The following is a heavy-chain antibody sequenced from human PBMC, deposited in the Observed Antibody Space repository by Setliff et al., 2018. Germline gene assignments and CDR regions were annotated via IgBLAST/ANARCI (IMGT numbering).Heavy chain of an antibody. V-gene: IGHV1-2*02. J-gene: IGHJ6*03. CDR1: GYTFTGYY. D-gene: IGHD2-21*01. Sequence: ASVKVSCKASGYTFTGYYIHWVRQAPGQGLEWLGWMNPKSGGTDYAQKFQGRVTMTRDTSISTAYMELSSLTSEDTAVYYCAREGVHTWSSTDYHYYMDVWGRGTTVTVSS. CDR2: MNPKSGGT. CDR3: AREGVHTWSSTDYHYYMDV.